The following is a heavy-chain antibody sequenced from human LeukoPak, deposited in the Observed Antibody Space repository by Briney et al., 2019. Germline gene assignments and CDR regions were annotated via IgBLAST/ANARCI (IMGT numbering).Heavy chain of an antibody. Sequence: GGSLRLSCAASGFTFSSYAMSWVRQAPGKGLEWVSAISGSGGSTYYADSVKGRFTISRDNAKNSLYLQMNSLRAEDTALYYCAKVSSGSYYPNWGQGTLVTVSS. J-gene: IGHJ4*02. V-gene: IGHV3-23*01. CDR1: GFTFSSYA. CDR3: AKVSSGSYYPN. CDR2: ISGSGGST. D-gene: IGHD1-26*01.